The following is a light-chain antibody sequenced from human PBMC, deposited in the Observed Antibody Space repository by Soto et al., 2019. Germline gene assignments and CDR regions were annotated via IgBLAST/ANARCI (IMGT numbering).Light chain of an antibody. CDR2: AAS. CDR3: QQSYNTPRT. V-gene: IGKV1-39*01. Sequence: DIQMTQSPSPLSASVGDRVTITCRASQSINNYLNWYQQKPGKAPKLLIYAASSLQSGVPSRFSGGGSGTFFALTISSLQTEDFASYYCQQSYNTPRTFGQGTKVDIK. J-gene: IGKJ1*01. CDR1: QSINNY.